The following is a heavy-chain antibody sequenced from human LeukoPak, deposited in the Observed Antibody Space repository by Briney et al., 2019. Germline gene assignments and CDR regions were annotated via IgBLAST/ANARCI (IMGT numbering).Heavy chain of an antibody. J-gene: IGHJ5*02. CDR3: ARGDYTAVAHNWFDP. CDR1: GYTFTSYY. D-gene: IGHD3-3*01. V-gene: IGHV1-8*02. CDR2: MNPNSGNT. Sequence: ASVKVSCKASGYTFTSYYMHWVRQAPGQGLEWMGWMNPNSGNTGYAQKFQGRVTMTRNTSISTAYMELSSLRSEDTAVYYCARGDYTAVAHNWFDPWGQGTLVTVSS.